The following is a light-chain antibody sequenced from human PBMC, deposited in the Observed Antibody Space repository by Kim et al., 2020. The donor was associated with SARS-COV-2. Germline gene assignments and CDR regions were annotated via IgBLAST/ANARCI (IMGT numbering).Light chain of an antibody. CDR3: QQYSIRPPYT. V-gene: IGKV3-20*01. CDR2: SVS. J-gene: IGKJ2*01. CDR1: PSVFSIC. Sequence: PGERAHPCCRASPSVFSICLAGYQQKSGQASRLLIYSVSTRATGIPDRFSGSGSGTDFTLTISRLEPEDSAMYYCQQYSIRPPYTFGQGTKLEI.